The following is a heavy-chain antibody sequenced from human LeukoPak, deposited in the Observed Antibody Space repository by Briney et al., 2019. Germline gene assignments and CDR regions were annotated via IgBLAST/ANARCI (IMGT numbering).Heavy chain of an antibody. CDR3: ARGNNPYYFDY. V-gene: IGHV4-30-4*08. CDR1: GGSISSGDYY. Sequence: SETLSLTCTVSGGSISSGDYYWSWIRQPPGKGLEWIGYIYYSGSSFYNPSLKSRVTISVDTSKNHVSLNLSSVTAADAAVYYCARGNNPYYFDYWGQGTLVTVSS. D-gene: IGHD2/OR15-2a*01. J-gene: IGHJ4*02. CDR2: IYYSGSS.